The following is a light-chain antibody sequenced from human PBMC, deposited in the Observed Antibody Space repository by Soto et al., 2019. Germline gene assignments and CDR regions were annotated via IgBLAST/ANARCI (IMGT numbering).Light chain of an antibody. CDR2: AAS. Sequence: EIVLTQSPGTLSLSPGERATLSCRASQSVSSSYLAWYQQKPGQAPRLLIYAASSRATGIPARFSGSGSGTDFTLTISRLEPEDFAVYYCQQYGSSPPITFGQGTRLENK. CDR3: QQYGSSPPIT. J-gene: IGKJ5*01. V-gene: IGKV3-20*01. CDR1: QSVSSSY.